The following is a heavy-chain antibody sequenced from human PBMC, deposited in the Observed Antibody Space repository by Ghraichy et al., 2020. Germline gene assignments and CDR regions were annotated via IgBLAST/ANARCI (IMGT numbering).Heavy chain of an antibody. CDR2: ISGSGGST. CDR3: AKDSTPLYYDYVWGSYRPYYYYYGMDV. V-gene: IGHV3-23*01. D-gene: IGHD3-16*02. J-gene: IGHJ6*02. Sequence: GGSLRLSCAASGFTFSSYAMSWVRQAPGKGLEWVSAISGSGGSTYYADSVKGRFTIFRDNSKNTLYLQMNSLRAEDTAVYYCAKDSTPLYYDYVWGSYRPYYYYYGMDVWGQGTTVTVSS. CDR1: GFTFSSYA.